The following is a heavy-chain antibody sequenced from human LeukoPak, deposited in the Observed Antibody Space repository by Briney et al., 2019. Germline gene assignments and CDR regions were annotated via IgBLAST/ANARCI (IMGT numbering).Heavy chain of an antibody. CDR2: IRYDGSNK. CDR1: GFTFSSYG. D-gene: IGHD5-18*01. Sequence: GGSLRLSCVASGFTFSSYGMHWVRQAPGKGLEWVAFIRYDGSNKYYADPVKGRFTISRDNSKNTLYLQMNSLRAEDTAVYYCAREDTAMVWEISDAFDIWGQGTMVTVSS. V-gene: IGHV3-30*02. CDR3: AREDTAMVWEISDAFDI. J-gene: IGHJ3*02.